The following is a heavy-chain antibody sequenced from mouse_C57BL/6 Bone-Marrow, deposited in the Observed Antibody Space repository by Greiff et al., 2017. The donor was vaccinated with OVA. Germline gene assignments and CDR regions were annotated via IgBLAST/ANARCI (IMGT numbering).Heavy chain of an antibody. CDR1: GFTIKDDY. V-gene: IGHV14-4*01. CDR2: IDPENGDT. Sequence: VQLQQSGAELVRPGASVKLSCTASGFTIKDDYMHWVKQRPEQGLEWIGWIDPENGDTEYASKFQGKATITADTASNTAYLQLSSLTSEDTAVYYCTSYGNFGYWGQGTTLTVSS. J-gene: IGHJ2*01. D-gene: IGHD2-1*01. CDR3: TSYGNFGY.